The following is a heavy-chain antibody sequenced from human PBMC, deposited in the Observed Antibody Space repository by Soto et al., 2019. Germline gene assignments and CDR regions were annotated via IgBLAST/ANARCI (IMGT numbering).Heavy chain of an antibody. CDR3: ARSFPDGGSGGACYQDY. Sequence: QVQLQESGPGLVKPSETLSLTCTVSGDSIGSYYWSWIRQPPGKGLEWIGYIYDSGSNHYNPSLKSPSTKSQDTPKNQFALKLSSVTAADTAVYYCARSFPDGGSGGACYQDYWGQGTLVTVSS. V-gene: IGHV4-59*01. J-gene: IGHJ4*02. D-gene: IGHD2-15*01. CDR2: IYDSGSN. CDR1: GDSIGSYY.